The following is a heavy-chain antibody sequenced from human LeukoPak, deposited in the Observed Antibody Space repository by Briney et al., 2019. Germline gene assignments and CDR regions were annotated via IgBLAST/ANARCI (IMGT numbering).Heavy chain of an antibody. D-gene: IGHD3-3*01. CDR3: ARDPYDFWSGWSHFDP. Sequence: PSETLSLTCTVSGGSISSTTYYWGWIRQPPGKGLEWIGSIYYSGSTYYNPSLKSRVTISVDTSKNQFSLKLSSVTAADTAVYYCARDPYDFWSGWSHFDPWGQGTLVTVSS. CDR1: GGSISSTTYY. J-gene: IGHJ5*02. V-gene: IGHV4-39*07. CDR2: IYYSGST.